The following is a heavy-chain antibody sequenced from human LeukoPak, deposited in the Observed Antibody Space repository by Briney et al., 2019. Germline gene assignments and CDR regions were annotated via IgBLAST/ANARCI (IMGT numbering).Heavy chain of an antibody. V-gene: IGHV4-30-4*08. Sequence: TLSLTCTVSGGSISSGDYYWSWIRQPPGKGLEWIGYIYYSGSTYYNPSLKSRVTISVDTSKNQFSLKLSSVTAADTAVYYCARDIAAADAEAYYYYYMDVWGKGTTVTVSS. CDR1: GGSISSGDYY. CDR2: IYYSGST. D-gene: IGHD6-13*01. J-gene: IGHJ6*03. CDR3: ARDIAAADAEAYYYYYMDV.